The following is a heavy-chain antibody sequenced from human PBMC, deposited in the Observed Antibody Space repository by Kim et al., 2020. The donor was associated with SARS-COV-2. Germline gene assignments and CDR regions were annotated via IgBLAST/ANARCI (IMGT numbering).Heavy chain of an antibody. CDR1: GYTFTNNW. D-gene: IGHD2-15*01. V-gene: IGHV5-10-1*01. CDR3: ARGHGWLDY. CDR2: INPSDSHI. Sequence: GESLKISCKGSGYTFTNNWITWVRQMPGKGLEWMGRINPSDSHINYSPSFQGHVTISTDKSINTAYMQWSSLKASDTAVYYCARGHGWLDYWGQGTPVTV. J-gene: IGHJ4*02.